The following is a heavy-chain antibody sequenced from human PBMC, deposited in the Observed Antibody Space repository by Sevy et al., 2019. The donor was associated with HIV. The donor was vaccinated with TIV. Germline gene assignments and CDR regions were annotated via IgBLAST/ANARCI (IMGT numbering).Heavy chain of an antibody. V-gene: IGHV3-7*01. Sequence: GGSLRLSCAASGFTFSNFWMTWVRQAPGKGLEWVANIQKDGGDNFYGDSVKGRFTISRDNAKNSLYVQMNSLRADDTAVYYCAKLRGDYSAFDCWGQGTLVTVSS. J-gene: IGHJ4*02. CDR2: IQKDGGDN. D-gene: IGHD2-15*01. CDR3: AKLRGDYSAFDC. CDR1: GFTFSNFW.